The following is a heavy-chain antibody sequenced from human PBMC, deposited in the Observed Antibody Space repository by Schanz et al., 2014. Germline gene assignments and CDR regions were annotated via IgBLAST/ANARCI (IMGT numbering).Heavy chain of an antibody. CDR1: GFTFSTSA. CDR2: ILGLASTT. D-gene: IGHD3-16*01. Sequence: EVQLLEPGGGLVQPGGSLRLSCAASGFTFSTSAMSWVRQVPGKGLEWVSAILGLASTTYYADSVKGRFTISRDNSKNVLYLQMNSLRAEATAVYYCAKARRQYGNYDNCPNGMDSWGQGTPVTASS. J-gene: IGHJ6*02. V-gene: IGHV3-23*01. CDR3: AKARRQYGNYDNCPNGMDS.